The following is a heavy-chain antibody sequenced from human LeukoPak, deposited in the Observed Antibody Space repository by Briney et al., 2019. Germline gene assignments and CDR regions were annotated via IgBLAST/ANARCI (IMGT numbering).Heavy chain of an antibody. D-gene: IGHD3-22*01. J-gene: IGHJ4*02. CDR2: IYLSGST. CDR1: GGAISSSNW. CDR3: ARDRYCYDSSGYLPFDY. Sequence: SGTLSPTCAVSGGAISSSNWCSWVGQPPGKGLEWIAEIYLSGSTNYTPSLKSRATIQVAKSKTQFSWKLSVVTAPAPPVYTCARDRYCYDSSGYLPFDYGGQGTLVTVSS. V-gene: IGHV4-4*02.